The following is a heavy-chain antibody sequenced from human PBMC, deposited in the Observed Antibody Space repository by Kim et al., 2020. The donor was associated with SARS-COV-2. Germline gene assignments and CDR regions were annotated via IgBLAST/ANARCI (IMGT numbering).Heavy chain of an antibody. D-gene: IGHD6-13*01. CDR3: ARARIAAAGTGYWYFDL. V-gene: IGHV3-66*01. CDR1: GFTVSSNY. J-gene: IGHJ2*01. CDR2: IYSGGST. Sequence: GGSLRLSCAASGFTVSSNYMSWVRQAPGKGLEWVSVIYSGGSTYYADSVKGRFTISRDNSKNTLYLQMNSLRAEDTAVYYCARARIAAAGTGYWYFDLWGRGTLVTVSS.